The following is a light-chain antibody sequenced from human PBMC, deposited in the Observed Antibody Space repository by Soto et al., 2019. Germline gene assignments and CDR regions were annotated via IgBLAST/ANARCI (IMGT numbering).Light chain of an antibody. V-gene: IGKV1-39*01. CDR1: QNIDIY. Sequence: DVQMTQSPSSLSASVGDRVTITCRASQNIDIYLNWYQQKPGSPPTLLLYTTTRLKSGVQIRFSGSGSGKDFTLTISNLQPEDFATYSCHQSYITPPAFGQGTKVDIK. CDR2: TTT. J-gene: IGKJ2*01. CDR3: HQSYITPPA.